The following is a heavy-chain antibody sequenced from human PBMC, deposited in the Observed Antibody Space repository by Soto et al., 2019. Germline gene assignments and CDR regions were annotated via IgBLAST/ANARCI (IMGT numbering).Heavy chain of an antibody. CDR3: ARQSTSLFGPLGGLYYFDY. CDR2: IYYSGST. J-gene: IGHJ4*02. Sequence: PSETLSLTCTVSGGSISSSSYYWGWIRQPPGKGLEWIGSIYYSGSTYYNPSLKSRVTISVDTSKNQFSLKLSSVTAADTAVYYCARQSTSLFGPLGGLYYFDYWGQGTLVTVSS. CDR1: GGSISSSSYY. V-gene: IGHV4-39*01. D-gene: IGHD2-15*01.